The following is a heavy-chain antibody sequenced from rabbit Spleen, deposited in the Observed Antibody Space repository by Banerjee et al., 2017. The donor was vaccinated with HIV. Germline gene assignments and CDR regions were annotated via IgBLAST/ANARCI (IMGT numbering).Heavy chain of an antibody. J-gene: IGHJ4*01. Sequence: QEQLKESGRGLVQPGGSLKLSCKVSGFDFSSYYMTWVRQAPGKGLEWIACVNTATGKPVYATWAKGRFTISTTSSTTVTLQMTSLTAADTATYFCARDLAGAIGWNFYLWGPGTLVTVS. D-gene: IGHD4-1*01. V-gene: IGHV1S45*01. CDR3: ARDLAGAIGWNFYL. CDR1: GFDFSSYYM. CDR2: VNTATGKP.